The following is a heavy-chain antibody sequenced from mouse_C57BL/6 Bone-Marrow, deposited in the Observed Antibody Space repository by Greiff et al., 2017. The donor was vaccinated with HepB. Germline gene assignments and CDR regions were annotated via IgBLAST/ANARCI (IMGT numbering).Heavy chain of an antibody. CDR2: ISSGGDYI. CDR1: GFTFSSYA. CDR3: TRGGLWFAY. J-gene: IGHJ3*01. V-gene: IGHV5-9-1*02. Sequence: EVKLVESGEGLVKPGGSLKLSCAASGFTFSSYAMTWVRQTPEKRLEWVAYISSGGDYIYYADTVKGRFTISRDNARNTLYLQMSSLKSEDTAMYYCTRGGLWFAYWGQGTLVTVSA.